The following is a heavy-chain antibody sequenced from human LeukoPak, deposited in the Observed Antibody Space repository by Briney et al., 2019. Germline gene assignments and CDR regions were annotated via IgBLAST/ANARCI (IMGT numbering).Heavy chain of an antibody. CDR3: ARDYDFWSGYYSPTRGYFGY. V-gene: IGHV3-30*02. Sequence: GGSLRLSCAASGFTFSGSGMHWVRQAPGKGLEWVTFIRYDGSNKYYTDSVKGRFTISRDNSKNTLYLQMDSLRAEDAAVYYCARDYDFWSGYYSPTRGYFGYWGQGTLVTVSS. D-gene: IGHD3-3*01. J-gene: IGHJ4*02. CDR2: IRYDGSNK. CDR1: GFTFSGSG.